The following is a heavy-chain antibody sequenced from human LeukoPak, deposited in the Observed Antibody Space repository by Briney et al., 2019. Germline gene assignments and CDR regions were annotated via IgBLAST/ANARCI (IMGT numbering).Heavy chain of an antibody. V-gene: IGHV1-24*01. Sequence: ASVKVSCKVSGYTLTELSMHWVRQAPGKGLEWMGGFDPEDGETIYAQKFQGRVTITEDTSTDTAYMELSSLRSEDTAVYYCATDGRMMQPIWGQGTMVTVSS. CDR3: ATDGRMMQPI. CDR1: GYTLTELS. J-gene: IGHJ3*02. D-gene: IGHD3-16*01. CDR2: FDPEDGET.